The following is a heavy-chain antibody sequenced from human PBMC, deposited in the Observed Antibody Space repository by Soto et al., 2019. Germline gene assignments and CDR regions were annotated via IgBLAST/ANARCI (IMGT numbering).Heavy chain of an antibody. D-gene: IGHD3-3*01. Sequence: PGGSLRLSCAASGYTFSDYYMSWIRQAPGKGLEWISYIDTSGTKIYYADSVKGRFTITRDNAKNSLYLEMNSLRDEDTAVYYCASHYDMWSGYLSPVDYWGQGTLVTVSP. CDR1: GYTFSDYY. CDR3: ASHYDMWSGYLSPVDY. J-gene: IGHJ4*02. V-gene: IGHV3-11*01. CDR2: IDTSGTKI.